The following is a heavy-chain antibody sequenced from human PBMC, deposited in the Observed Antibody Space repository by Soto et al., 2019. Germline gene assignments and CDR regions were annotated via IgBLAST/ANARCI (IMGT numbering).Heavy chain of an antibody. CDR2: ISSSGSTI. Sequence: GGSLRLSCAASGFTFSSYEMNWVRQAPGKGLEWVSYISSSGSTIYYADSVKGRFTISRDNAKNSLYLQMNSLRAEDTAVYYCARDRIPYDSSGYYYYWGQGTLVTSPQ. V-gene: IGHV3-48*03. J-gene: IGHJ4*02. D-gene: IGHD3-22*01. CDR3: ARDRIPYDSSGYYYY. CDR1: GFTFSSYE.